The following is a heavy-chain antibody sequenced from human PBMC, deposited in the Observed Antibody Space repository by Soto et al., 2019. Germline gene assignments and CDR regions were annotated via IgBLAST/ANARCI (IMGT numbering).Heavy chain of an antibody. CDR1: GFTFSSYG. J-gene: IGHJ4*02. CDR3: ARDLLRRIDY. Sequence: QVQLVESGGGVVQPGTSLRLSCAASGFTFSSYGMSWVRQAPGKGLEWVAVIWSDGSNKDYAESVKGRFTISRDNSKNTLYLQMNSLRAEDTAGYYCARDLLRRIDYWGQGTLVTVSS. D-gene: IGHD2-15*01. V-gene: IGHV3-33*01. CDR2: IWSDGSNK.